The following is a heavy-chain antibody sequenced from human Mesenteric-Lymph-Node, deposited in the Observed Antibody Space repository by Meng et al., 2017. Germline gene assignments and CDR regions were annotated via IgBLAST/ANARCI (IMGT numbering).Heavy chain of an antibody. D-gene: IGHD3-10*01. Sequence: VRRLESGVGLGKPGGSLRLSCAASGFTFSSYSMNWVRQAPGKGLEWVSSISSSSSYIYYADSVKGRFTISRDNAKNSLYLQMNSLRAEDTAVYYCASIKQGYGSGSYYYWGQGTLVTVSS. J-gene: IGHJ4*02. V-gene: IGHV3-21*01. CDR3: ASIKQGYGSGSYYY. CDR1: GFTFSSYS. CDR2: ISSSSSYI.